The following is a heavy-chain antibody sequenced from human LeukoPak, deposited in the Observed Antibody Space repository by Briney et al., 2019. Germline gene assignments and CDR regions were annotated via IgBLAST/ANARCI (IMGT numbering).Heavy chain of an antibody. J-gene: IGHJ6*02. D-gene: IGHD4-23*01. CDR2: ITSSSTTM. CDR3: ARVRYGGNSGMDV. Sequence: PGGSLRLSCAASGFTFSSYSMNWVRQAPGKGLEWVSYITSSSTTMYYADSVKGRFTISRDNAKNSLYLQMNSLRAEDTAVYYCARVRYGGNSGMDVWGQGTTVTVSS. CDR1: GFTFSSYS. V-gene: IGHV3-48*04.